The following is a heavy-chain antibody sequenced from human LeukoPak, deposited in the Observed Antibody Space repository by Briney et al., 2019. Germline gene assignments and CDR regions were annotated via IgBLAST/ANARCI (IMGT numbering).Heavy chain of an antibody. CDR2: IYWDDDY. CDR1: RFSLSTRGLG. Sequence: SGPTLVKPTQTLTLTCSLSRFSLSTRGLGVGWIRQSPGKAPEWLALIYWDDDYRYSPSLRKRLTITKDTSKNQVVLTMTNMDPVDTATYYCAHYGDYRFMYYFDYWGQGSLVTVSS. CDR3: AHYGDYRFMYYFDY. D-gene: IGHD4-17*01. V-gene: IGHV2-5*02. J-gene: IGHJ4*02.